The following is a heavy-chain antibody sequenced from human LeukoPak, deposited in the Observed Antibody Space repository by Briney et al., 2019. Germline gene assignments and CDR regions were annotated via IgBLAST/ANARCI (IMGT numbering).Heavy chain of an antibody. CDR3: VKDVSGSYYTYYFDY. D-gene: IGHD3-10*01. CDR2: ISSNGGST. J-gene: IGHJ4*02. Sequence: PGGSLRLTCSASGFTFSRYAMHWVRQAPGKGLEYVSAISSNGGSTYYADSVKGRFTISRDNSKNTLYLQMSCLRAEDTAVYYCVKDVSGSYYTYYFDYWGQGTLVTVSS. CDR1: GFTFSRYA. V-gene: IGHV3-64D*06.